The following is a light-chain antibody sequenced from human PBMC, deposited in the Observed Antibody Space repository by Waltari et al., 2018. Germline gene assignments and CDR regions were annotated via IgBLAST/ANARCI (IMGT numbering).Light chain of an antibody. V-gene: IGLV2-14*01. Sequence: QSALTQPASVSGSPGQSITLPCTGTSSDVCLYNYLPWYHQPPGKAPKLMIYEVSKRPSGVSNRFSGSKSGNTASLTISGLQAEDEADYYCTSFTRTSIWVFGGGTKLTVL. CDR1: SSDVCLYNY. CDR2: EVS. CDR3: TSFTRTSIWV. J-gene: IGLJ3*02.